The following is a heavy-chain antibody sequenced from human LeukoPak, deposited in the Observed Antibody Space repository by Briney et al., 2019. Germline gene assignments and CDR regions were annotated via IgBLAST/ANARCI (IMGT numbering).Heavy chain of an antibody. J-gene: IGHJ5*02. V-gene: IGHV4-61*02. CDR3: ARDLHPRRQGWFDP. CDR2: IYTSGST. Sequence: PSETLSLTCTVSGGSISSGSYYWSWIRQPAGKGLEWIGRIYTSGSTNYNPSLKSRVTISVDTSKNQFSLKLSSVTAADTAVYYCARDLHPRRQGWFDPWGQGTLVTVSS. CDR1: GGSISSGSYY.